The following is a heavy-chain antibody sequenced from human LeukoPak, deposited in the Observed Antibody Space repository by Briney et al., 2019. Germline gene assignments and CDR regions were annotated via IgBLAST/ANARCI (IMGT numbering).Heavy chain of an antibody. J-gene: IGHJ3*02. CDR3: ARQGKHYDSSGYGRLNAFDI. Sequence: SETLSLTCTVSGGSTSSTSYYWGRIRQPPGKGLEWIASIFYSGSAYYNPSLKSRVTISVDTSKNQFSLKLNSVTAADTAVYYCARQGKHYDSSGYGRLNAFDIWGQGTMVTVSS. CDR2: IFYSGSA. D-gene: IGHD3-22*01. CDR1: GGSTSSTSYY. V-gene: IGHV4-39*01.